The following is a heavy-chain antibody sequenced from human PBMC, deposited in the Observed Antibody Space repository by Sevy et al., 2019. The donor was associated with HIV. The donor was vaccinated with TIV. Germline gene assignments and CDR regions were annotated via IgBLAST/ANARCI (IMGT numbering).Heavy chain of an antibody. J-gene: IGHJ3*02. V-gene: IGHV5-51*01. CDR2: IYPGDSET. CDR1: GYSFTAYW. CDR3: ARPTGLKVGIDFGTLDI. D-gene: IGHD4-17*01. Sequence: GESLKISCKGSGYSFTAYWIDWVRQVPGKGLEWMGTIYPGDSETRYSPSVQGQVTISADKSPTTAYLQWSSLKASDTAVYYGARPTGLKVGIDFGTLDIWGQGTMVTVSS.